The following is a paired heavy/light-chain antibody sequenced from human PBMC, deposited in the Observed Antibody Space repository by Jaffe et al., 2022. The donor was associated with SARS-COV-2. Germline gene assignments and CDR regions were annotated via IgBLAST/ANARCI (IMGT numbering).Light chain of an antibody. CDR2: DTS. Sequence: DIVLTQSPATLSLSPGERATLSCRASHSVNNLLAWYQQKPGQAPRLLIYDTSNRATGIPTRFSGSGSGTDFTLTISSLEPEDFAVYYCQQRSNWPRTFGQGTRVEIK. V-gene: IGKV3-11*01. CDR3: QQRSNWPRT. J-gene: IGKJ1*01. CDR1: HSVNNL.
Heavy chain of an antibody. Sequence: EVQLVESGGGLVKPGGSLRLSCAASGFTFGSYSINWVRQAPGKGLEWISSISPSSRNIFYADSMRGRFTISRDNAKNSLYLQMNNLRAEDTAVYYCARVGSLSGEPIDSFDVWGQGTMVTVSS. CDR2: ISPSSRNI. CDR3: ARVGSLSGEPIDSFDV. J-gene: IGHJ3*01. D-gene: IGHD1-1*01. CDR1: GFTFGSYS. V-gene: IGHV3-21*02.